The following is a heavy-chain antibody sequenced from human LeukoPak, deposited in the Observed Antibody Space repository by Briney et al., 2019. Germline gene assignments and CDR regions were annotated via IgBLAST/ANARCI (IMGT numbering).Heavy chain of an antibody. CDR2: IKQDGSEK. CDR1: GFTFSNYW. J-gene: IGHJ4*02. V-gene: IGHV3-7*03. CDR3: ASDYSGSIDY. Sequence: GGSLRLSCAASGFTFSNYWMTWVRQAPGRGLEWVANIKQDGSEKYYVDSVKGRFTISRDNAKNSLYLQMNSLRVEDTAVYYCASDYSGSIDYWGQGTLVTVSS. D-gene: IGHD1-26*01.